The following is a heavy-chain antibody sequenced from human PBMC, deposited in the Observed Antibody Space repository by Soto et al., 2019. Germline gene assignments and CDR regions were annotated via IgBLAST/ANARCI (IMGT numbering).Heavy chain of an antibody. CDR1: GSTFTGSG. CDR3: ASGYSYGPRYFDY. Sequence: ASAKGSCKASGSTFTGSGMSSVRQAPGQGLEXMGXGSXXTXXXXXAXXXQGRVTMTTDTSTSTAYMELRSLRSDETAVYYCASGYSYGPRYFDYWGQGTLVTVYS. J-gene: IGHJ4*02. D-gene: IGHD5-18*01. CDR2: GSXXTXXX. V-gene: IGHV1-18*04.